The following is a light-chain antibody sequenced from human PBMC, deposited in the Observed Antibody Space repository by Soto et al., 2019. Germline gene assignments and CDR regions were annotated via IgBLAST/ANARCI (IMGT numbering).Light chain of an antibody. J-gene: IGKJ1*01. Sequence: EIVMTQSPATLSVSPGERATLSCRASQSVGSDLAWYQQKPGQAPRLVIYGASSRATGIPDRFSGSGSGTDFTLTISRLEPEDFAVYYCQQYGDSPTFGQGTKVDIK. CDR1: QSVGSD. CDR3: QQYGDSPT. CDR2: GAS. V-gene: IGKV3-20*01.